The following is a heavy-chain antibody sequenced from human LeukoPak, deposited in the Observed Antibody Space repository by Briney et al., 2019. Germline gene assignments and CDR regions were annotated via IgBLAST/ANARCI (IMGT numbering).Heavy chain of an antibody. D-gene: IGHD3-22*01. V-gene: IGHV3-7*04. CDR2: LNQDGSAT. J-gene: IGHJ4*02. CDR1: GFTFTTYA. CDR3: ARRFPMIPEDF. Sequence: GGSLRLSCAVSGFTFTTYAMTWARQAPGKGLEWVANLNQDGSATYYVDSVKGRFTISRDNAKNSLYLQMSSLRGEDTAVYYCARRFPMIPEDFLGQGNMVNGSS.